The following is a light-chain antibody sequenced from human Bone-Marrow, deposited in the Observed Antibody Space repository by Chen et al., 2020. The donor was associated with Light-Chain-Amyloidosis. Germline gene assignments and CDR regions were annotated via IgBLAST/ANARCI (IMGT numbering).Light chain of an antibody. CDR3: VLYVGSGIWV. V-gene: IGLV8-61*01. CDR2: STN. J-gene: IGLJ3*02. Sequence: QTVVTQEPSFSVSPGGTVTLTCGLSSGSVSTNYYPAWYQQTPGQAPRTLIYSTNTRYSGVPDRSSGSILGNKDALTITGAQADDESDYYCVLYVGSGIWVFGGGTKLTVL. CDR1: SGSVSTNYY.